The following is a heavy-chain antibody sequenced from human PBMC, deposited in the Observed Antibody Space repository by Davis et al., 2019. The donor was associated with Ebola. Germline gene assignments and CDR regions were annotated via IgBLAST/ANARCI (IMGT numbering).Heavy chain of an antibody. Sequence: ASVKVSCKASGYTFTSYAMHWVRQAPGQRLEWMGWINAGNGNTKYSQKFQGRVTITRDTSASTAYMELSSLRSEDTAVYYCARGEMATITNDYWGQGTLVTVSS. J-gene: IGHJ4*02. CDR2: INAGNGNT. D-gene: IGHD5-24*01. CDR1: GYTFTSYA. CDR3: ARGEMATITNDY. V-gene: IGHV1-3*01.